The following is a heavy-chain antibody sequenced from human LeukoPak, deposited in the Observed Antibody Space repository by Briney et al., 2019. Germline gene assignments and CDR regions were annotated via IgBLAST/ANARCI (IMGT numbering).Heavy chain of an antibody. J-gene: IGHJ4*02. Sequence: GGSLRLSCAASGFRFKNFAMTWVRQAPGKGLEWVSTISASGGDAYYADSVKGRFTISRDNSKDTLSLQMNTLRAEDTAVYYCAKDVRRAEYCSATTCYTSSFDYWGQGTLVTVSS. CDR3: AKDVRRAEYCSATTCYTSSFDY. CDR2: ISASGGDA. CDR1: GFRFKNFA. D-gene: IGHD2-2*02. V-gene: IGHV3-23*01.